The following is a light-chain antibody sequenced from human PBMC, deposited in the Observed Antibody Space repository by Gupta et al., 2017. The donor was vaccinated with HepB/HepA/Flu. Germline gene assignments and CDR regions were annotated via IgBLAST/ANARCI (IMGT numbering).Light chain of an antibody. J-gene: IGKJ4*01. CDR3: QQSYSAPFT. CDR2: VAS. Sequence: DIQMTQSPSSLSASVGDRVTITCRASHYMNNHLNWYQQKPGKAPNLLIYVASNLQSGVPSRFSGSGSGTDFTLTISSLQPEDVATYYCQQSYSAPFTFGGGTKVEIK. V-gene: IGKV1-39*01. CDR1: HYMNNH.